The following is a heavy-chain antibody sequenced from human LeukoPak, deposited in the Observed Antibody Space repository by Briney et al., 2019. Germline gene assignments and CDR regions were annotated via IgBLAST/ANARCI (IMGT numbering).Heavy chain of an antibody. D-gene: IGHD1-1*01. CDR1: GFMFSNYG. CDR2: ISYDESNK. J-gene: IGHJ6*02. Sequence: PGGSLRLSCEASGFMFSNYGMHWVRQAPGKGLEWVAVISYDESNKNYGDSVKGRFTISRDNSKNTLYLQMNSLRAEDTAVYYCAREGALDDGPYYYYGMDVWGQGTTVTVSS. CDR3: AREGALDDGPYYYYGMDV. V-gene: IGHV3-30*03.